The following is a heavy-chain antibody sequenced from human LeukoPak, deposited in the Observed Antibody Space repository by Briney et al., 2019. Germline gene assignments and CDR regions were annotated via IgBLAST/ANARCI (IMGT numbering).Heavy chain of an antibody. CDR2: ISYDGSNK. D-gene: IGHD2-2*01. CDR1: GFTFSSYA. Sequence: PGRSLRLSCAASGFTFSSYAMHWVRQAPGKGLEWVAVISYDGSNKYYADSVKGRFTISRDNSKNTLYLQMNSLRAEDTAVYYCARDQLRVVPAVLTYYYYYGMDVWGQETLVTVSS. V-gene: IGHV3-30-3*01. J-gene: IGHJ6*02. CDR3: ARDQLRVVPAVLTYYYYYGMDV.